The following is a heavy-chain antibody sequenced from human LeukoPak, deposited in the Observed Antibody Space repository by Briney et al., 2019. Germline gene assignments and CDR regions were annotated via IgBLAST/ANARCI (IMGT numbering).Heavy chain of an antibody. CDR2: INPDGSTT. V-gene: IGHV3-74*01. CDR3: AKDLHYGLADY. J-gene: IGHJ4*02. D-gene: IGHD3-10*01. CDR1: GFPFSNYW. Sequence: GGSLRLSCAASGFPFSNYWMHWVRQDPGKGLVWVSFINPDGSTTNYADSVKGRFTISRDNAKNALYLQMNSLRAEDTAVYYCAKDLHYGLADYWGQGALVTVSS.